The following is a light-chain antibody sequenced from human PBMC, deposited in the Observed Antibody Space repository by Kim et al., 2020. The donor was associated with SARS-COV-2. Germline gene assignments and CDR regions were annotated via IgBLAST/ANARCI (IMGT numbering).Light chain of an antibody. CDR2: GAS. V-gene: IGKV3-20*01. CDR1: LSVRSSY. J-gene: IGKJ1*01. Sequence: SPGERATLACRARLSVRSSYLAWYQQKPVQAPSLLIYGASSRATGIPDRFSGSGSVTDFTLTISRLEPEDFAGYYCQQYGSSPRTFGQWTKVDIK. CDR3: QQYGSSPRT.